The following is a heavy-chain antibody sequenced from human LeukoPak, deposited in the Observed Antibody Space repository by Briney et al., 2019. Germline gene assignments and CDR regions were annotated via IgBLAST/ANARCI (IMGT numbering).Heavy chain of an antibody. D-gene: IGHD3-10*01. J-gene: IGHJ4*02. Sequence: PGGSLRLSCAASGFTFDDYAMHWVRQAPGKGLEWVSDISWNSGSIDYADSVKGRFTVSRGNANNSLYLQMNSLRAEDTAVYYCVRGGGSFDSWGQGTLVTVSS. V-gene: IGHV3-9*01. CDR1: GFTFDDYA. CDR3: VRGGGSFDS. CDR2: ISWNSGSI.